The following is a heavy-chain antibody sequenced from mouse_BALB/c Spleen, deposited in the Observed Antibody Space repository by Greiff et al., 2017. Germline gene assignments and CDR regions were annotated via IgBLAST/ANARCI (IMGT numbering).Heavy chain of an antibody. CDR3: ARDFTTVVAKAMDY. D-gene: IGHD1-1*01. Sequence: EVQVVESGGGLVKPGGSLKLSCAASEFPFSSYAMSWVRQSPEKRLEWVAEISSGGSYAYYPDTVTGRFTISRDNAKNTLYLEMSSLRSEDTAMYYCARDFTTVVAKAMDYWGQGTSVTVSS. J-gene: IGHJ4*01. V-gene: IGHV5-9-4*01. CDR2: ISSGGSYA. CDR1: EFPFSSYA.